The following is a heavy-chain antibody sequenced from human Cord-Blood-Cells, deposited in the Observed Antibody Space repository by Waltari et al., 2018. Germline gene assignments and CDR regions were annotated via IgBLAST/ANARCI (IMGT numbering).Heavy chain of an antibody. CDR3: ARDPKTLWYFDL. CDR1: GFPFRSHW. CDR2: IKQDGSEK. J-gene: IGHJ2*01. V-gene: IGHV3-7*01. Sequence: EVQLVESGGGLVQPGGSLRRSCAASGFPFRSHWMSWVRQAPGKGLEWVANIKQDGSEKYYVDSVKGRFTISRDNAKNSLYLQMNSLRAEDTAVYYCARDPKTLWYFDLWGRGTLVTVSS.